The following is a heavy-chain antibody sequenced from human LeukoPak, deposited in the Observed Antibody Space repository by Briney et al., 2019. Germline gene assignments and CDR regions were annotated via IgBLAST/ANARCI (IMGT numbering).Heavy chain of an antibody. V-gene: IGHV2-5*01. CDR1: GLSLSTSGVG. Sequence: SGPTLVNPTQTLTLTCTFSGLSLSTSGVGVGWIRQPPGKALEWIVLIYWTVDKRYSPSLKSRLTITNVTSKNQVVLTMTNMDPLDTATYYCAHTYYDYVWRSYLTAEEYFDYWGQGTLVTVSS. CDR2: IYWTVDK. D-gene: IGHD3-16*02. J-gene: IGHJ4*02. CDR3: AHTYYDYVWRSYLTAEEYFDY.